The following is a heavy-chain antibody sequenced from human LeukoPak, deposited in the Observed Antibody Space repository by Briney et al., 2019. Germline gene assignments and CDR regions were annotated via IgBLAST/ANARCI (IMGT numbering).Heavy chain of an antibody. D-gene: IGHD4-23*01. CDR3: ARLGGNSGVDY. CDR2: INHSGST. J-gene: IGHJ4*02. V-gene: IGHV4-34*01. Sequence: SETLSLTCAVYGGSFSGYYWSWIRQPPGKGLEWIGEINHSGSTNYNPSLKSRVTISVDTSKNQFSLKLSSVTAADTAVCYCARLGGNSGVDYWGQGTLVTVSS. CDR1: GGSFSGYY.